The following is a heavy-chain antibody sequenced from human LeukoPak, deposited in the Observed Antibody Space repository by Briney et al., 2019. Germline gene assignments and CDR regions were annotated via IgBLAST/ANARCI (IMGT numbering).Heavy chain of an antibody. V-gene: IGHV1-69*13. CDR1: GYTFTSYD. D-gene: IGHD3-3*01. J-gene: IGHJ5*02. Sequence: SVKVSCKASGYTFTSYDINWVRQATGQGLEWMGGIIPIFGTANYAQKFQGRVTITADESTSTAYMELSSLRSEDTAVYYCAREPHYDFWSGSSSWFDPWGQGTLVTVSS. CDR2: IIPIFGTA. CDR3: AREPHYDFWSGSSSWFDP.